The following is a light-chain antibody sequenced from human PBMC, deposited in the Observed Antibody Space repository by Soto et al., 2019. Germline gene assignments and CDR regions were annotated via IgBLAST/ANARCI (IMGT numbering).Light chain of an antibody. Sequence: ETVMTQSPATLSVSPGERVTLSCSASQSVSSKLAWYQQKPGQAPRLLIYDASTRATGIPGRYSGSGSGTEFTLTISSLQSEDSAVYYFHQYNDWPPGLTFGGGTKVEIK. CDR1: QSVSSK. CDR3: HQYNDWPPGLT. CDR2: DAS. J-gene: IGKJ4*01. V-gene: IGKV3-15*01.